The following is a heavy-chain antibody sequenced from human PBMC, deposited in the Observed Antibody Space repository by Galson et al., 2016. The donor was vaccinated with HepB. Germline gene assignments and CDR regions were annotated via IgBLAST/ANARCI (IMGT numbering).Heavy chain of an antibody. CDR3: ARRRHWEYAFDN. V-gene: IGHV1-2*02. J-gene: IGHJ3*02. CDR2: INPNKGDT. CDR1: GYTFTGYY. Sequence: SVKVYCKASGYTFTGYYIHWVRQAPGQGLEWMGWINPNKGDTNYAQKFQGRVTMTLDTSIATVYMELSRLRSDDTAVYYCARRRHWEYAFDNWGQGTLVTVSS. D-gene: IGHD1-26*01.